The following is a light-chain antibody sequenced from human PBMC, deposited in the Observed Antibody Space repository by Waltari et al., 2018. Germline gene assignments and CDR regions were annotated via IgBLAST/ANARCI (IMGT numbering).Light chain of an antibody. Sequence: QSALTQPASVSGSPGQSITISCTGASSDIGGSNFFSWDQQHPDRAPKLMFYEVTKRPSGVPNRLSGTKSDNTASLTISGLQNEDEGIYYCASYASGSTLVVFGGGTKLTVL. CDR3: ASYASGSTLVV. CDR1: SSDIGGSNF. CDR2: EVT. J-gene: IGLJ2*01. V-gene: IGLV2-14*01.